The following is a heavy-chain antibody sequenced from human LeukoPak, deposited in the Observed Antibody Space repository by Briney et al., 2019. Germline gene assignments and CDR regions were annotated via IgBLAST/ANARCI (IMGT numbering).Heavy chain of an antibody. CDR1: GYTFTSYG. J-gene: IGHJ4*02. Sequence: EASVKVSFKAFGYTFTSYGISWARQAPGQGLEWMGMIYPRDGSTSYAQKFQGRVTVTRDTSTSTVHMELSGLRSEDTAVYYCARDQEGFDYWGQGTLVTVSS. CDR3: ARDQEGFDY. CDR2: IYPRDGST. V-gene: IGHV1-46*01.